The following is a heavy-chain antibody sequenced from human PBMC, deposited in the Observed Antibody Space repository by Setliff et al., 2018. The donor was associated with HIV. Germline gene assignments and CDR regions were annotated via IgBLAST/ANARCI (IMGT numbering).Heavy chain of an antibody. D-gene: IGHD6-19*01. CDR3: ARAVAGMTLDC. V-gene: IGHV6-1*01. CDR1: GDSVSSKSAA. CDR2: TYYRSKWYN. Sequence: PSQTLSLTCAISGDSVSSKSAAWNWLRQSPSRGLEWLGRTYYRSKWYNDYAVSVKSRITINPDTSKNQLSLQVNSVTPEDTAVYFCARAVAGMTLDCWGQGTLVTVSS. J-gene: IGHJ4*02.